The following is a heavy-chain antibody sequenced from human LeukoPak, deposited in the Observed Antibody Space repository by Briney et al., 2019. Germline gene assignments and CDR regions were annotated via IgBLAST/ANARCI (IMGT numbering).Heavy chain of an antibody. CDR3: ARGTMFPYYFDY. Sequence: PGGSLRLSCAASGFTFSSYSMKWVRQAPGKGLEWVSFISSSSSYIYYADSVKGRFTISRDNAKNSLYLQMNSLGAEDTAVYYCARGTMFPYYFDYWGQGTLVTVSS. CDR2: ISSSSSYI. CDR1: GFTFSSYS. J-gene: IGHJ4*02. D-gene: IGHD3-10*02. V-gene: IGHV3-21*01.